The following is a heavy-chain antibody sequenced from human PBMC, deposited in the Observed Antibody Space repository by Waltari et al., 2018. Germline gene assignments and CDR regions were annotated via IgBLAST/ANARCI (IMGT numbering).Heavy chain of an antibody. CDR1: GFSLGHYW. Sequence: EVQLVEAGGGLFQPGRALRLSWVALGFSLGHYWVSWVRQPPGKGLEWVANIAQDASENYYVGSVKGRFTISRDNAKNFLYLQMNSLRAEDTAVYYCGRCPRRDPLCDWGQGTLVSVSS. CDR2: IAQDASEN. J-gene: IGHJ4*02. V-gene: IGHV3-7*04. CDR3: GRCPRRDPLCD.